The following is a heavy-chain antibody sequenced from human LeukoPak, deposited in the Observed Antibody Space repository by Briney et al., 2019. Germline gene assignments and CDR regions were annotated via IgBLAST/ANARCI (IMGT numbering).Heavy chain of an antibody. D-gene: IGHD3-22*01. CDR3: ARVGDSSGYYSVFDY. Sequence: ASVKVSCKASGYTFTSYGISWVRQAPGQGLEWMGWISAYNGNTNYAQKLQGRVTTTADKSTSTAYMELSSLRSEDTAVYYCARVGDSSGYYSVFDYWGQGTLVTVSS. CDR2: ISAYNGNT. J-gene: IGHJ4*02. CDR1: GYTFTSYG. V-gene: IGHV1-18*01.